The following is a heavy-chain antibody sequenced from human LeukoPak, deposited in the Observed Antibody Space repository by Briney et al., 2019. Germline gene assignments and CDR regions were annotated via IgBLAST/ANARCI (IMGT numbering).Heavy chain of an antibody. CDR3: ARRLGVMNPFDY. CDR1: DGSISSYY. Sequence: SETLSLTCTVSDGSISSYYWSWIRQPPGKGLEWIGYIYYSGSTNYNPSVKSRVTISVDTSKNQFSLKLSSVTAADTAVYYCARRLGVMNPFDYWGQGTLVTVST. J-gene: IGHJ4*02. D-gene: IGHD3-22*01. CDR2: IYYSGST. V-gene: IGHV4-59*08.